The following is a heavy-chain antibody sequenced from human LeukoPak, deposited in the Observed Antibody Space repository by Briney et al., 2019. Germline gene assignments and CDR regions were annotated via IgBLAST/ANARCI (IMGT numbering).Heavy chain of an antibody. J-gene: IGHJ4*02. CDR3: ARHDDVPVIRRGFDY. CDR2: IFYNGAT. CDR1: GGSITNYY. V-gene: IGHV4-59*08. D-gene: IGHD2-21*02. Sequence: SEILSLTCTVSGGSITNYYWSWIRQPPGKGLEWIGYIFYNGATYYNPSLQSRVTISVDTSKNYFSLNLVSVTAADTAMYYCARHDDVPVIRRGFDYWGQGILIAVSS.